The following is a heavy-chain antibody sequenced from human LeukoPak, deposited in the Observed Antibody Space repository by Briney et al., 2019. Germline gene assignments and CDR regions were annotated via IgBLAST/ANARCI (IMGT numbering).Heavy chain of an antibody. V-gene: IGHV1-2*02. CDR1: GYTFIGYY. J-gene: IGHJ4*02. Sequence: ASVKVSCKASGYTFIGYYIHWVRQAPGQGLEWMGWINPNSGDTNYAQRFQGRVTMTRDTSISTAYMELSSLRSEDTAVYYCARGHWLAAAGTSFGYWGQGTLVTVSS. CDR2: INPNSGDT. D-gene: IGHD6-13*01. CDR3: ARGHWLAAAGTSFGY.